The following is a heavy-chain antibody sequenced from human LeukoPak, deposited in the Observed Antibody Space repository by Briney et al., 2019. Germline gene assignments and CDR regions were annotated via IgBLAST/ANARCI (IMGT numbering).Heavy chain of an antibody. CDR2: ISYDGSNK. V-gene: IGHV3-30-3*01. D-gene: IGHD2-2*01. J-gene: IGHJ6*02. Sequence: GGSLRLSCAASGFTFSSYAMHWVRQAPGKGLEWVAVISYDGSNKYYADSVKGRFTISRDNSKNTLYLQMNSLRAEDTAMYYCARIQLLPYYYYGMDVWGQGTTVTVSS. CDR1: GFTFSSYA. CDR3: ARIQLLPYYYYGMDV.